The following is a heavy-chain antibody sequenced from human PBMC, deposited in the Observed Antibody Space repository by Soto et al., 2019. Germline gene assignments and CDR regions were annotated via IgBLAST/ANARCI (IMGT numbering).Heavy chain of an antibody. CDR3: ARGITMVRGVIRAYYYYGMDV. CDR1: GYTFTSYY. V-gene: IGHV1-46*01. J-gene: IGHJ6*02. D-gene: IGHD3-10*01. Sequence: ASVNVSCKASGYTFTSYYMHWVRQAPGQGLEWMGIINPSGGSTSYAQKFQGRVTMTRDTSTSTVYMELSSLRSGDTAVYYCARGITMVRGVIRAYYYYGMDVWGQGTTVTVSS. CDR2: INPSGGST.